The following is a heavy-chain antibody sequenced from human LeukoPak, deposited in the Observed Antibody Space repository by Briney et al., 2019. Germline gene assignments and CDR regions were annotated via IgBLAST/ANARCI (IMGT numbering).Heavy chain of an antibody. V-gene: IGHV4-59*08. CDR3: ARGGWYLTV. Sequence: KPSETLSLTCTVSGGSISSYYWSWIRQPPGKGLEWIGYIYYSGSTNYNPSLKSRVTISVDTSKNQFSLKLSSVTAADTAVYYCARGGWYLTVWGRGTLVTVSS. CDR2: IYYSGST. D-gene: IGHD2-15*01. CDR1: GGSISSYY. J-gene: IGHJ2*01.